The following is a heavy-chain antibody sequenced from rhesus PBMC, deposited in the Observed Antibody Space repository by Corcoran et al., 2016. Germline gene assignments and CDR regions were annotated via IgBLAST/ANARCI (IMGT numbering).Heavy chain of an antibody. J-gene: IGHJ4*01. D-gene: IGHD4-17*01. CDR1: GDSISGYYY. CDR2: IYGNRACT. V-gene: IGHV4-73*01. Sequence: QVQLQQWGEGLVTPSETLSLTCAVYGDSISGYYYWSWIRQPPGKGLECIGYIYGNRACTNYNPSLKNRVTISKCMSKNQFSLKLSSVTAADTAVYYCAKDNYGYDYWGQGVLVTVSS. CDR3: AKDNYGYDY.